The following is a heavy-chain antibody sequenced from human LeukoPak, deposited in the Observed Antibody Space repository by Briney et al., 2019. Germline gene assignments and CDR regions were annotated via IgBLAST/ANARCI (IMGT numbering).Heavy chain of an antibody. CDR2: TYYRSKWNN. J-gene: IGHJ6*02. Sequence: ALSLTLVITLDSLSSNRAAWNWIRQSPSRGLEWLGRTYYRSKWNNDYAVSVKSHITINPDTSKNQFSLQLNSVTPEDTAVYYCARGDCSSTSCYHYYGMDVWGQGTTVTVSS. CDR1: LDSLSSNRAA. V-gene: IGHV6-1*01. D-gene: IGHD2-2*01. CDR3: ARGDCSSTSCYHYYGMDV.